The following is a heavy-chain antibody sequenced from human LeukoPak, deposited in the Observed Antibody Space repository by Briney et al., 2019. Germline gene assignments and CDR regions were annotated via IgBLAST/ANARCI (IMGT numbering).Heavy chain of an antibody. CDR2: MYSGGNT. CDR3: AKDRDCSSTGCYVFAN. CDR1: GFTVSSNY. V-gene: IGHV3-53*01. D-gene: IGHD2-2*01. Sequence: PGGSLRLSCAASGFTVSSNYMSWVRQAPGKGLEWVSVMYSGGNTYYADSVRGRFTISRDNSKNTMYLQMNNLRAEDTAIYYCAKDRDCSSTGCYVFANWGQGTLVTVSS. J-gene: IGHJ4*02.